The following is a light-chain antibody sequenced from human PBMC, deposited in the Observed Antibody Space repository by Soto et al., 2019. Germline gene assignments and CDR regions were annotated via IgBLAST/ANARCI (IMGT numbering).Light chain of an antibody. V-gene: IGLV2-14*03. Sequence: QSVLTQPASVSGSPGQSITISCTGSSSDIVYSFVSWYQQPPGKAPKLIIYGVINRPSGVSNRFSGSKSDNMASLTISGLQAEDEADYYCSSYTSSTSLVFGGGTKLTVL. CDR1: SSDIVYSF. CDR2: GVI. CDR3: SSYTSSTSLV. J-gene: IGLJ2*01.